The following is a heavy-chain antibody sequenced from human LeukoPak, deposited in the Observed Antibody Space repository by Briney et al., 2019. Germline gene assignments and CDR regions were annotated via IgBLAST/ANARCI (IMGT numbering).Heavy chain of an antibody. CDR2: ISAYNGNT. J-gene: IGHJ4*02. CDR3: ARVDAQVGATPFDY. Sequence: ASVKVSCKASGDTFTSYGIGRVRQAPGQWLEWMGCISAYNGNTNYAQKLQGRVTMTTDTSTSTAYMELRSLRSDDTAVYYCARVDAQVGATPFDYWGQGTLVTVSS. D-gene: IGHD1-26*01. V-gene: IGHV1-18*01. CDR1: GDTFTSYG.